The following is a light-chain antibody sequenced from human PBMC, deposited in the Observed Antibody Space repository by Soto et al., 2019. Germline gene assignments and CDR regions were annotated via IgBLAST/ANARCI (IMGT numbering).Light chain of an antibody. CDR2: GAS. CDR1: QSVSSN. CDR3: QQYNNLST. V-gene: IGKV3-15*01. Sequence: EIVMTQSPATLSVSPGERATLSCRASQSVSSNLAWYQQKPGQPPRLLIYGASTRATGIPARFSGSRSSTAFTLTITSLQSEDSAVYYCQQYNNLSTFGQGTKVYI. J-gene: IGKJ1*01.